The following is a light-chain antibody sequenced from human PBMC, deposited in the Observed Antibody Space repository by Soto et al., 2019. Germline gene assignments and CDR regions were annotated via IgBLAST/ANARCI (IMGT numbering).Light chain of an antibody. CDR2: GAS. V-gene: IGKV3-20*01. Sequence: EIVLTQSPGTLSLSPGERATLSCRASQSVSSNYLAWYQQKPGQAPRLLIYGASGRATGIPDRLSGSGSGTDFTLTIRRLEPEDFAVYYCQQYGSSYPWTFGQGTKVDIK. CDR1: QSVSSNY. CDR3: QQYGSSYPWT. J-gene: IGKJ1*01.